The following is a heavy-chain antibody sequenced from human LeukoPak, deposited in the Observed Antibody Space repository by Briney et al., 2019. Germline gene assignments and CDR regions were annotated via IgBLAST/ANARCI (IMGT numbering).Heavy chain of an antibody. CDR1: GFIFSTYG. Sequence: PGGSLRLSCAASGFIFSTYGMHWVRQAPGKGLEWVAVISYDGSNKYYADSVKGRFTISRDNSKNTLYLQMNSLRAEDTAVYYCAKQGRLLWFGELLNGNFDYWGQGTLVTVSS. CDR3: AKQGRLLWFGELLNGNFDY. J-gene: IGHJ4*02. V-gene: IGHV3-30*18. D-gene: IGHD3-10*01. CDR2: ISYDGSNK.